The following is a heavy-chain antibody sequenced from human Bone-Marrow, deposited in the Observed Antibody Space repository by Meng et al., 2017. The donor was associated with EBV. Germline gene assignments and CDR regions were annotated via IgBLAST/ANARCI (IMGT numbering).Heavy chain of an antibody. V-gene: IGHV1-8*01. CDR2: MNPNSGNT. D-gene: IGHD3-10*01. CDR3: ARGRNYYGSGSYYIGFDP. J-gene: IGHJ5*02. CDR1: GYTFTSYD. Sequence: QGQPVPAGAEVKKTGALGKVSCKASGYTFTSYDINWVRQATGQGLEWMGWMNPNSGNTGYAQKFQGRVTMTRNTSISTAYMELSSLRSEDTAVYYCARGRNYYGSGSYYIGFDPWGQGTLVTVSS.